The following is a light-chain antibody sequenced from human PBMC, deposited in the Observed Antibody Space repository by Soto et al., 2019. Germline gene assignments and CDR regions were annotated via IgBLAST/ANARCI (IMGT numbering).Light chain of an antibody. CDR2: GAS. CDR1: QSVGSRD. V-gene: IGKV3-20*01. Sequence: VLTQSPGTLSLSPGESTTLSCRTSQSVGSRDLAWYQQKPGQAPRLLIYGASNRATGISDRFSGSGSGTDFTLTISRLAPEDFAVYYCQQYGSSPPMYTFGQGTKLEIK. J-gene: IGKJ2*01. CDR3: QQYGSSPPMYT.